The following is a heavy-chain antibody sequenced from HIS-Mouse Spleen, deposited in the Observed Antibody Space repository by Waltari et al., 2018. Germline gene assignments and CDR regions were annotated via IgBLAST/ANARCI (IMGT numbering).Heavy chain of an antibody. V-gene: IGHV1-8*01. Sequence: QVQLVQSGAEVKKPGASVKVSCKASGYPFTSYDINWVRQATGQGLEWMGWMNPNSGNTSYAQKFQGRVTMTRNTSISTAYMELSSLRSEDTAVYYCARIGSHRRGYSYGYWFDPWGQGTLVTVSS. D-gene: IGHD5-18*01. CDR3: ARIGSHRRGYSYGYWFDP. J-gene: IGHJ5*02. CDR1: GYPFTSYD. CDR2: MNPNSGNT.